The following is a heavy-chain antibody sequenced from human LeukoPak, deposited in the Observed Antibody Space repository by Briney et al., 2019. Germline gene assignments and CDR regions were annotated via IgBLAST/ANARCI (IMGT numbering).Heavy chain of an antibody. Sequence: SETLSLTCDVSGDSISTPHWWSWVRQPPGKGLEWIGEIFHSGRVNYIPSLQSRVTISLDKSKNQISLEVNSVTAADTAVYYCARLNADYGYYGPHDAFDIWGRGTLVAVSS. CDR2: IFHSGRV. V-gene: IGHV4-4*02. J-gene: IGHJ3*02. CDR1: GDSISTPHW. CDR3: ARLNADYGYYGPHDAFDI. D-gene: IGHD4-17*01.